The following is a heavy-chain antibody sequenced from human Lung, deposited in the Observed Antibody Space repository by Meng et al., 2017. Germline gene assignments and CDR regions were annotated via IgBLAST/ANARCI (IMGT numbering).Heavy chain of an antibody. CDR3: ARDWNIAAAGVTPDY. Sequence: ASVKVSCKASGYTFTSYGISWVRQAPGQGLEWMGWISAYNGNTNYAQKLQGRVTMTTDTSTSTAYMELRGLRSDDTAVYYCARDWNIAAAGVTPDYWGQGTLVTVSS. CDR2: ISAYNGNT. CDR1: GYTFTSYG. J-gene: IGHJ4*02. V-gene: IGHV1-18*01. D-gene: IGHD6-13*01.